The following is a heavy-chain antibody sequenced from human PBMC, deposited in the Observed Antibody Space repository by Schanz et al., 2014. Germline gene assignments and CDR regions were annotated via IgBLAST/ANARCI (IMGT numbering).Heavy chain of an antibody. Sequence: QVQLQESGPGLVKPSETLSLTCTVPSDSISHYYLSWIRQPPGKELEWVAFIYDRGSTSYNPSLNGRDTLFVDTAKHQFSLKWSSVTAADTAVYYCARHRVYGAFDLWGQGTLVTVSS. V-gene: IGHV4-59*08. CDR2: IYDRGST. CDR1: SDSISHYY. CDR3: ARHRVYGAFDL. J-gene: IGHJ4*02. D-gene: IGHD4-17*01.